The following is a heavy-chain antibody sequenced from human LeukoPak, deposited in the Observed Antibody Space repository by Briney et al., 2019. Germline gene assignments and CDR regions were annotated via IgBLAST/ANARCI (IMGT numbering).Heavy chain of an antibody. CDR1: GFTFSSYA. V-gene: IGHV3-30*04. D-gene: IGHD2-21*02. J-gene: IGHJ5*02. CDR2: ISYDGSNK. CDR3: ARGGDIVVVTDNWFDP. Sequence: PGGSLRLSCAASGFTFSSYAMHWVRQAPGKGLEWVAVISYDGSNKYYADSVKGRFTISRDNSKNTLYLQMNSLRAEDTAVYYCARGGDIVVVTDNWFDPWGQGTLVTVSS.